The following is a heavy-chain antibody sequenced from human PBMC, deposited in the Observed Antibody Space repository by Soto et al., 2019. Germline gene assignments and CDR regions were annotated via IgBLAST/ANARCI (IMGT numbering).Heavy chain of an antibody. Sequence: QVQLVESGGGVVQPGRSLRLSCAASGFTFSSYGMHWVRQAPGKGLEWVAVISYDGSNKYYADSVKGRFTISRDNSKNTLYLQMNSLRAEDTAVYYCAKDRAYYDSSGCLDYWGQGTLVTVSS. CDR2: ISYDGSNK. CDR1: GFTFSSYG. D-gene: IGHD3-22*01. J-gene: IGHJ4*02. V-gene: IGHV3-30*18. CDR3: AKDRAYYDSSGCLDY.